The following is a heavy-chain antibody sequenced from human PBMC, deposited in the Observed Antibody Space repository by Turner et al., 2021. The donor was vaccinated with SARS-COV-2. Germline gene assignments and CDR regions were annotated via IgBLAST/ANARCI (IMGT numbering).Heavy chain of an antibody. Sequence: QVQLQESGPGLVRPSEALSLTCPVPGGSISSKSWSWIRQSPGRGLEWIGYFYKIGNTDYNPTLRSRVTIAVDTSKNQLSLNLISVTAADTAVYYCARHQGSASGYDHGMNVWGQGTAVIVSS. CDR2: FYKIGNT. V-gene: IGHV4-59*08. J-gene: IGHJ6*02. CDR1: GGSISSKS. D-gene: IGHD1-26*01. CDR3: ARHQGSASGYDHGMNV.